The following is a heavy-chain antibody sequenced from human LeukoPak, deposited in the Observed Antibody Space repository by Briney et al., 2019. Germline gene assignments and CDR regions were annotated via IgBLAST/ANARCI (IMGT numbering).Heavy chain of an antibody. CDR2: ISYDGSNK. V-gene: IGHV3-30-3*01. CDR1: GFTFSSYA. D-gene: IGHD3-10*01. Sequence: PGGSLRLSCAASGFTFSSYAMHWVRQAPGKGLEWVAVISYDGSNKYYADSVKGRFTISRDNAKNSLYLQMNSLRAEDTAVYYCARGVGGFENWFDPWGQGTLVTVSS. J-gene: IGHJ5*02. CDR3: ARGVGGFENWFDP.